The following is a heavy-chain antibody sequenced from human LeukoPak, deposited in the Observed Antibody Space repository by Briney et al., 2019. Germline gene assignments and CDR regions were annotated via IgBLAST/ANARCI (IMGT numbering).Heavy chain of an antibody. J-gene: IGHJ1*01. CDR3: ARGGVPYYYDSSGYYGLSGTEVWYFQH. Sequence: ASVKVSCKAYGGTFSSYAISWVRQAPGQGLEWMGGIIPIFGTANYAQKFQGRATITTDESTSTAYMELSSLRSEDTAVYYCARGGVPYYYDSSGYYGLSGTEVWYFQHWGQGTLVTVSS. CDR1: GGTFSSYA. CDR2: IIPIFGTA. V-gene: IGHV1-69*05. D-gene: IGHD3-22*01.